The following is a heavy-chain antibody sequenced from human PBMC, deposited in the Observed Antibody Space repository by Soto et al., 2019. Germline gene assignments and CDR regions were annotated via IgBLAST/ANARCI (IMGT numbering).Heavy chain of an antibody. D-gene: IGHD6-13*01. CDR1: GFTFDDYA. Sequence: EVQLVESGGGLVQPGRSLRLSCAASGFTFDDYAMHWVRQAPGKGLEWVSGISWNSGSIGYADSVKGRFTISRDNAKNSLYLQMNSLRAEDTALYYCAKDTPSSSWYGNYYYYYGMDVWGQGTTVTVSS. V-gene: IGHV3-9*01. CDR3: AKDTPSSSWYGNYYYYYGMDV. J-gene: IGHJ6*02. CDR2: ISWNSGSI.